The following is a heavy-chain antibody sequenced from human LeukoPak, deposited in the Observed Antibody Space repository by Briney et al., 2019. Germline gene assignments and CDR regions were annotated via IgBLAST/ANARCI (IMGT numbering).Heavy chain of an antibody. CDR2: INHSRST. CDR3: ARLAYVVTPPDY. D-gene: IGHD2-21*02. CDR1: GGSFSGYY. V-gene: IGHV4-34*01. Sequence: SETLSLTCAVYGGSFSGYYWSWIRQPPGRGLEWIGEINHSRSTNYNPSLKSRVTISVDTSKNQFSLKLSSVTAADTAVYYCARLAYVVTPPDYWGQGTLVTVSS. J-gene: IGHJ4*02.